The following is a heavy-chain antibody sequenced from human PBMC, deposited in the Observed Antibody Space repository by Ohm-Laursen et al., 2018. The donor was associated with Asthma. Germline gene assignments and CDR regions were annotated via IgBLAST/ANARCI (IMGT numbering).Heavy chain of an antibody. Sequence: ASVKVSCKASGYTFTSYGISWVRQAPGQGLEWTGWISAYNGNTNYAQKLQGRVTMTTDTSTSTAYMELRSLRSDDTAVYYCARDLDATGSNDAFDIWGQGTMVTVSS. D-gene: IGHD1-1*01. J-gene: IGHJ3*02. CDR1: GYTFTSYG. CDR2: ISAYNGNT. CDR3: ARDLDATGSNDAFDI. V-gene: IGHV1-18*01.